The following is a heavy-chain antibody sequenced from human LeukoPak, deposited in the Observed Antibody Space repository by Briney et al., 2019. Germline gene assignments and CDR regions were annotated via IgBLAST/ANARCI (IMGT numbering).Heavy chain of an antibody. CDR2: IKSKIDGGTI. Sequence: PGGSLRLSCAASGFIFEYTWMSWVRQPPGKGLEWVGRIKSKIDGGTIDYAAPVKGRFTISRDDSKNTLYLQMNSLRTEDTALYYCATAVTRERFDPWGQGTLVTVSS. V-gene: IGHV3-15*01. D-gene: IGHD4-17*01. J-gene: IGHJ5*02. CDR3: ATAVTRERFDP. CDR1: GFIFEYTW.